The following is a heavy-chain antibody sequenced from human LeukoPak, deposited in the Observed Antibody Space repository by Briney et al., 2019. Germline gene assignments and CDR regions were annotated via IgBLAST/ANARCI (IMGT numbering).Heavy chain of an antibody. Sequence: ASVKVSCKASGYTFTGYYMHWVRQAPGQGLEWMGWINPNSGGTNHAQKFQGRVTMTRDTSISTAYMGLSRLRSDDTAVYYCARGKDYGSGSSRRWFDPWGQGTLVTVSS. V-gene: IGHV1-2*02. D-gene: IGHD3-10*01. CDR2: INPNSGGT. CDR3: ARGKDYGSGSSRRWFDP. J-gene: IGHJ5*02. CDR1: GYTFTGYY.